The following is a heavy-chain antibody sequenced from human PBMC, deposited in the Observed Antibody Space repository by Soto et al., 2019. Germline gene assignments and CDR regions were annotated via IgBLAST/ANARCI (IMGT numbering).Heavy chain of an antibody. D-gene: IGHD1-26*01. Sequence: SETLSLTCTVSGGSISSGDYYWSWIRQPPGKGLEWIGYIYYSGSTYYNPSLKSRVTISVDTSKNQFSLKLSSVTAADTAVYYCARAPFDTGDYYGVDVWGQGTTVTVSS. CDR3: ARAPFDTGDYYGVDV. CDR2: IYYSGST. J-gene: IGHJ6*02. V-gene: IGHV4-30-4*01. CDR1: GGSISSGDYY.